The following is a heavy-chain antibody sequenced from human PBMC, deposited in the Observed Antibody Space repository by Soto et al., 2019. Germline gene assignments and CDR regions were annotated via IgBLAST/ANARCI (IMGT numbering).Heavy chain of an antibody. CDR3: ARTLYSYSTDY. V-gene: IGHV3-23*01. CDR2: ISGSGGST. Sequence: EVQLFESGGGLVQPGGSLRLSCAASGFTFSSYAMSWVRQAPGKGLEWVSAISGSGGSTYYADSVKGRFTISRDNSKTTLYLQMSSLRAEDTAVYYCARTLYSYSTDYWGQGTLVTVSS. J-gene: IGHJ4*02. D-gene: IGHD5-18*01. CDR1: GFTFSSYA.